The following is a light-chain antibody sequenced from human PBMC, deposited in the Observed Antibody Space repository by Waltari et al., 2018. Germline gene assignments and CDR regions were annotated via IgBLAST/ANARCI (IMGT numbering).Light chain of an antibody. V-gene: IGKV3-20*01. CDR2: GAS. CDR3: QNHERLPAT. CDR1: KRIGRY. Sequence: EVVLTQSPGTLSLSPGETATLSCRASKRIGRYLVWYQQKSGQAPRLLIYGASTRATGIPDRFSGSGSGTDFSLTISRLEAEDFAVYYCQNHERLPATFGQGTKVEIK. J-gene: IGKJ1*01.